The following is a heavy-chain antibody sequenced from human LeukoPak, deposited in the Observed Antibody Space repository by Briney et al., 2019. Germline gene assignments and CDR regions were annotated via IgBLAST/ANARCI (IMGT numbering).Heavy chain of an antibody. CDR3: AREHIVVVTAIGAADDAFDI. V-gene: IGHV3-7*01. CDR1: GFTFTTYW. J-gene: IGHJ3*02. D-gene: IGHD2-21*02. CDR2: IKQDGTEK. Sequence: GGSLRLSCAASGFTFTTYWMSWVRQAPGKGLEWVANIKQDGTEKYYVDSVKGRFTISRDNAKNSLYLQMNSLRAEDTAVYYCAREHIVVVTAIGAADDAFDIRGQGTMVTVSS.